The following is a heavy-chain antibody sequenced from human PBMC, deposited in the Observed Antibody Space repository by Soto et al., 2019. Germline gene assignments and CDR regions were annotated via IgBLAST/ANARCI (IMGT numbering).Heavy chain of an antibody. CDR3: VSDFGWYFRSGYMDV. CDR2: INEDSSYI. D-gene: IGHD3-3*01. Sequence: EVQLVESGGGLVKPGGSLRLSCAASGFDFSSYSMNWVRQAPGKGLEWVSSINEDSSYIYYAHSLRGRFTISRDNAKESLYLQKTSRRAEDTAVYYCVSDFGWYFRSGYMDVWGDGAMVTVSS. CDR1: GFDFSSYS. J-gene: IGHJ6*03. V-gene: IGHV3-21*02.